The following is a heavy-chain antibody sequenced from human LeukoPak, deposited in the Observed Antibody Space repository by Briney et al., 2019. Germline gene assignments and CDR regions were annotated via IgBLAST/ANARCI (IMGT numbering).Heavy chain of an antibody. CDR2: INPNSGGT. J-gene: IGHJ6*02. V-gene: IGHV1-2*02. CDR1: GYTFTGYY. CDR3: AGVRYSSCFYYYYYGMDV. D-gene: IGHD6-13*01. Sequence: ASVKVSRKASGYTFTGYYMHWVRQAPGQGLEWMGWINPNSGGTNYAQKFQGRVTMTRDTSISTAYMELSRLRSDDTAVYYCAGVRYSSCFYYYYYGMDVWGQGTTVTVSS.